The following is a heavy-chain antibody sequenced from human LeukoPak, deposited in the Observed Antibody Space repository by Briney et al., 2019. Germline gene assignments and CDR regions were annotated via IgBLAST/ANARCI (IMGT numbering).Heavy chain of an antibody. CDR3: ARDNAEDYYDSSGYSEGLDY. CDR1: GGSISSYY. Sequence: SETLSLTCTVSGGSISSYYWSWIRQPAGKGLEWIGRIYTSGSTNYNPSLKSRVTMSVDTSKNQFSLKLSSVTAADTAVYYCARDNAEDYYDSSGYSEGLDYWGQGTLVTVSS. D-gene: IGHD3-22*01. V-gene: IGHV4-4*07. CDR2: IYTSGST. J-gene: IGHJ4*02.